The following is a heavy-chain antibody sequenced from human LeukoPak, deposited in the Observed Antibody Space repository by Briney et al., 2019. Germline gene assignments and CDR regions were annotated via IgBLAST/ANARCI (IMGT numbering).Heavy chain of an antibody. CDR1: GFTFDDYA. D-gene: IGHD1-14*01. Sequence: GGSLRLSCAASGFTFDDYAMHWVRQAPGKGLEWVSGISWNSGSIGYADSVKGRFTISRDNAKNSLYLQMNSLRAEDTALYYCAKDLAGWVGLAFDIWGQGTMVTVSS. CDR2: ISWNSGSI. CDR3: AKDLAGWVGLAFDI. V-gene: IGHV3-9*01. J-gene: IGHJ3*02.